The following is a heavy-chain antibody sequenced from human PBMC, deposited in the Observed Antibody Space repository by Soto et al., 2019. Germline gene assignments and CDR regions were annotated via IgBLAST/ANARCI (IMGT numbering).Heavy chain of an antibody. D-gene: IGHD1-26*01. CDR3: AKGDGFILAV. Sequence: EVQVLATGGGLIQPGGSLSLSCTASGFTVNSNYMSWVRQAPGEGLQWVSITNTGGTTYYADSVKGRFTVSRDNSKNTLYLQRNSLIAEDTAVNYCAKGDGFILAVWGQGTTVSVSS. V-gene: IGHV3-53*02. CDR2: TNTGGTT. CDR1: GFTVNSNY. J-gene: IGHJ6*02.